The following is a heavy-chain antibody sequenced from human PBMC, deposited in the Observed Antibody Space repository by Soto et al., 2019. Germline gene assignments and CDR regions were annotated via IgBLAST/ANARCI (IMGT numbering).Heavy chain of an antibody. Sequence: ESGPTLVKPTQTLTLTCTFSGFSLGTYGVGVGWIRQPPGKALEWLALIYWDDDKRYSPSLKSRLTITKDTSKRQVFLTLTNMDPVDTATYYCAHRGGGIVDWYFDLWGRGTPVIVSS. D-gene: IGHD1-26*01. CDR2: IYWDDDK. CDR1: GFSLGTYGVG. CDR3: AHRGGGIVDWYFDL. V-gene: IGHV2-5*02. J-gene: IGHJ2*01.